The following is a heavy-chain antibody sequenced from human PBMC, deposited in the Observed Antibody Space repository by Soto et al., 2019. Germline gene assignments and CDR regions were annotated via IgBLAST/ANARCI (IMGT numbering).Heavy chain of an antibody. J-gene: IGHJ6*02. CDR2: ITGSGSTI. V-gene: IGHV3-48*02. CDR1: GLTFYNYA. CDR3: ARDNPRSSGWDV. Sequence: GGSLRLSCAASGLTFYNYARGWVRQAPGKGLEWVSDITGSGSTIYYADSVKGRFTISRDNAKNSLYLQMNSLRDEDTAVYYCARDNPRSSGWDVWGQGTTVTVPS.